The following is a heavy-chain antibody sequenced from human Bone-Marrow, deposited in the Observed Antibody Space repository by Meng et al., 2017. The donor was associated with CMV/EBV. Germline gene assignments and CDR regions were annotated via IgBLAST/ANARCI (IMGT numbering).Heavy chain of an antibody. CDR2: IKQDGSEK. CDR3: ARDRSRYCSSTSCRYGMDV. CDR1: GFTFSSYW. D-gene: IGHD2-2*01. J-gene: IGHJ6*02. V-gene: IGHV3-7*01. Sequence: GGSLGLYCAASGFTFSSYWMSWVRQAPGKGLEWVANIKQDGSEKYYVDSVKGRFTISRANAKNSLYLQMNSLRAEDTGVYYCARDRSRYCSSTSCRYGMDVWGQGTTVTVSS.